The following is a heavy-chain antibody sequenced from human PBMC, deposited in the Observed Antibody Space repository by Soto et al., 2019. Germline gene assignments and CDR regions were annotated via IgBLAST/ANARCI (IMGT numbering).Heavy chain of an antibody. D-gene: IGHD3-10*01. J-gene: IGHJ4*02. Sequence: GGSLRLSCAASGFTFSSYGMHWVRQAPGKGLEWVAVISYDGSNKYYEDSVKGRFTISRENSKNTLYLQMNSLRAEDTAVYYCAKDSETAWFGELSVFDYWGQGTLVTVSS. CDR2: ISYDGSNK. V-gene: IGHV3-30*18. CDR1: GFTFSSYG. CDR3: AKDSETAWFGELSVFDY.